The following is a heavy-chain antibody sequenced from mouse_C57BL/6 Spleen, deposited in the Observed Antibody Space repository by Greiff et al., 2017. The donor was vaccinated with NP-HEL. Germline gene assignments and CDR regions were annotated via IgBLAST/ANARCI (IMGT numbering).Heavy chain of an antibody. D-gene: IGHD1-1*01. CDR2: IRNKANGYTS. CDR3: ARSYYYGSSSWFAY. CDR1: GFTFTDYY. V-gene: IGHV7-3*01. J-gene: IGHJ3*01. Sequence: EVKLVESGGGLVQPGGSLSLSCAASGFTFTDYYMSWVRQPPGKALEWLGFIRNKANGYTSEYSAYVKGRFTISRDNSQSILYLQMNALRAEDSATYYCARSYYYGSSSWFAYWGQGTLVTVSA.